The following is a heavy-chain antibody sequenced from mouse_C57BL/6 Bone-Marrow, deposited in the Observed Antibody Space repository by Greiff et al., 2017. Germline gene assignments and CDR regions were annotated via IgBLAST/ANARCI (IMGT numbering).Heavy chain of an antibody. CDR3: ARGETSPSFAY. CDR1: GYTFTSYT. J-gene: IGHJ3*01. V-gene: IGHV1-4*01. CDR2: INPSSGYT. D-gene: IGHD6-1*01. Sequence: QVQLQQSGAELARPGASVKMSCKASGYTFTSYTMPWVKQRPGQGLEWIGYINPSSGYTKYNQKFKDKATLTADKSSSTAYMQLSSLTSEDSAVYYCARGETSPSFAYWGQGTLVTVSA.